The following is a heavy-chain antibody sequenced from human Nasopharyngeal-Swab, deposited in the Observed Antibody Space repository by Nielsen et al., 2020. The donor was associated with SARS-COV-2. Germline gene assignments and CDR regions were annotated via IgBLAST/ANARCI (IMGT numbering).Heavy chain of an antibody. D-gene: IGHD5-24*01. CDR1: GFTFSSYG. V-gene: IGHV3-30*18. CDR2: ISYDGSNK. CDR3: AKVRRGGRDGYSGRFDL. Sequence: GESLKISCAASGFTFSSYGMHWVRQAPGKGLEWVAVISYDGSNKYYADSVKGRFTISRDNSKNTLYLQMNSLRAEDTAVYYCAKVRRGGRDGYSGRFDLWGRGTLVTVSS. J-gene: IGHJ2*01.